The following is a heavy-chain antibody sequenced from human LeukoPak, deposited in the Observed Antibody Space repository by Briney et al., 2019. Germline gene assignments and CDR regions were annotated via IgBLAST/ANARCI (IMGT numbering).Heavy chain of an antibody. J-gene: IGHJ6*02. Sequence: GESLMISCKGSGYSFTSYWIGWVRQMPGKGLEWMGIIYPGDSDTRYSPSFQGQVTISADKSISTAYLQWSSLKASDTAMYYCARARGRYYYYYGMDVWGQGTTVTVSS. CDR2: IYPGDSDT. CDR1: GYSFTSYW. V-gene: IGHV5-51*01. CDR3: ARARGRYYYYYGMDV.